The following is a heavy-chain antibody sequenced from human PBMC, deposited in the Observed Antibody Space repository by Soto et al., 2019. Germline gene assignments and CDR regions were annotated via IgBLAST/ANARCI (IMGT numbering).Heavy chain of an antibody. V-gene: IGHV3-23*01. Sequence: PGGSLRLSCAAPGFTFSSYAMSWVRQAPGKGLEWVSAISGSGGSTYYADSVKGRFTISRDNSKNTLYLQMNSLRAEDTAVYYCAKSSAQGVVVVAAALDYWGQGTLVTVSS. J-gene: IGHJ4*02. D-gene: IGHD2-15*01. CDR2: ISGSGGST. CDR1: GFTFSSYA. CDR3: AKSSAQGVVVVAAALDY.